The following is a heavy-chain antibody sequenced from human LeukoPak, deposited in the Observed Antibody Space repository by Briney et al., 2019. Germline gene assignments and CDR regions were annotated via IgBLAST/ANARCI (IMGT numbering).Heavy chain of an antibody. D-gene: IGHD6-13*01. CDR3: ARQVRVAAAGRRDY. V-gene: IGHV4-39*01. CDR2: IYYSGST. J-gene: IGHJ4*02. CDR1: GGSISSSSYY. Sequence: SETLSLTCTVSGGSISSSSYYWGWIRQPPGKGLEWIGSIYYSGSTYYNPSLKSRVTISVDTSKNQFSLKLSSVTAADTAVYYCARQVRVAAAGRRDYWGQGTLVTVSS.